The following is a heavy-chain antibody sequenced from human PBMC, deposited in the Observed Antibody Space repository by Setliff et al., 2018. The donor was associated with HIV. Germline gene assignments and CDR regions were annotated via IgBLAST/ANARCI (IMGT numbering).Heavy chain of an antibody. CDR3: ARGRKKTLAVSGTRYFDF. J-gene: IGHJ4*02. CDR1: GGSFTDFY. V-gene: IGHV4-34*01. Sequence: SETLSLTCAVYGGSFTDFYWTFIRQSPGKGLEWIGEITHSGSTTYDPSLKSRITVSVDTSKNQFSLKLTSVTAADMGIYYCARGRKKTLAVSGTRYFDFWGQGTLVTVSS. D-gene: IGHD6-19*01. CDR2: ITHSGST.